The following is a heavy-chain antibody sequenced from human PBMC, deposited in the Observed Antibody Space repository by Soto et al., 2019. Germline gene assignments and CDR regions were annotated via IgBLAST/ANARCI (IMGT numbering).Heavy chain of an antibody. Sequence: SETLSLTSTVSGGYITSSRHYWSWIRQHPGKGLEWIGYIYYSGSTNSNPSLKSRVTISVDTSKNQFSLKLSSVTAADTAVYYCARTGGYFDWLPPYYFDYWGQGTLVTVS. CDR2: IYYSGST. CDR3: ARTGGYFDWLPPYYFDY. D-gene: IGHD3-9*01. J-gene: IGHJ4*02. CDR1: GGYITSSRHY. V-gene: IGHV4-61*05.